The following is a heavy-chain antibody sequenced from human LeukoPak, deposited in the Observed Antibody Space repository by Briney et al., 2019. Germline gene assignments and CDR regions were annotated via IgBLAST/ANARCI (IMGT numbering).Heavy chain of an antibody. CDR3: ARHLDSSSDWFDP. CDR1: GYSFTGYW. V-gene: IGHV5-10-1*01. Sequence: GESLKISCKGSGYSFTGYWISWVRQMPGKGLEWMGKIDPADSYINYSPSFQGHVTFSADKSISTAYLQWSSLKASDTAMYYCARHLDSSSDWFDPWGQGTLVTVSS. D-gene: IGHD6-13*01. J-gene: IGHJ5*02. CDR2: IDPADSYI.